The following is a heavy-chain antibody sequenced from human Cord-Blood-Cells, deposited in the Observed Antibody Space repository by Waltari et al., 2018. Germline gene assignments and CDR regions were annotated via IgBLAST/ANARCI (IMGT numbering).Heavy chain of an antibody. Sequence: EVQLVESGGGLIQAGGSLRLCGGACGFTVSSNYRSWVRQAPGKGLEWVSVIYSGGSTSYADSVKGRFTISRDNSKNTLYLQMNSLRAEDTAVYYCARAEFSSGWYFDYWGQGTLVTVSS. D-gene: IGHD6-19*01. CDR2: IYSGGST. J-gene: IGHJ4*02. CDR3: ARAEFSSGWYFDY. CDR1: GFTVSSNY. V-gene: IGHV3-53*01.